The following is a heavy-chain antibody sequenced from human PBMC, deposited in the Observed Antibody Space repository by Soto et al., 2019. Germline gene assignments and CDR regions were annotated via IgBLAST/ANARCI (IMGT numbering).Heavy chain of an antibody. CDR3: ARDQNTMVRGVTAFDY. V-gene: IGHV3-48*02. D-gene: IGHD3-10*01. CDR2: ISSSSSTI. CDR1: GFTFSSYS. Sequence: EVQLVESGGGLVQPGGSLRLSCAASGFTFSSYSMNWVRQAPGKGLEWVSYISSSSSTIYYADSVKGRFTISRDNAKNSLYLQMNSLRDEDTAVYYCARDQNTMVRGVTAFDYLGQGTLVTVSS. J-gene: IGHJ4*02.